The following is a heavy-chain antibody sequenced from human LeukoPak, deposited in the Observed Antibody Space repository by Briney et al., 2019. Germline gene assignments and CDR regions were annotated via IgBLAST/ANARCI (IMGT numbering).Heavy chain of an antibody. CDR2: ISASGSST. V-gene: IGHV3-23*01. CDR1: GPAFSTLS. D-gene: IGHD1-14*01. J-gene: IGHJ4*02. Sequence: GGCLTPAWPLSGPAFSTLSMRWVRQAPGKGLYWVSGISASGSSTYYADSVKGRFTISRDNSKNTLYLQMNSLRAGDTVVNYWSKDAPGPDCWGQGSLVTVSS. CDR3: SKDAPGPDC.